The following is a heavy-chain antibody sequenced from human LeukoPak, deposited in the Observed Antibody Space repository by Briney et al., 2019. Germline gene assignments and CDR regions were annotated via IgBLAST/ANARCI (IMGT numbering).Heavy chain of an antibody. CDR1: GYTFSSYG. D-gene: IGHD3-16*01. V-gene: IGHV1-18*01. Sequence: ASVKVSCKASGYTFSSYGFSWVRQAPGQGLEWMGWVNVYNGDTNYAQKFQGRVTMTRDTSISTAYMELSRLRSDDTAVYYCASVRTRYDSFDPWGQGTLVTASS. CDR2: VNVYNGDT. J-gene: IGHJ5*02. CDR3: ASVRTRYDSFDP.